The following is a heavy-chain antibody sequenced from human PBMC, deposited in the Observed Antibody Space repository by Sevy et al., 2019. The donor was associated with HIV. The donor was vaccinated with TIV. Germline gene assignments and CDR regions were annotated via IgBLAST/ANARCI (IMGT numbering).Heavy chain of an antibody. CDR3: ARGLGHDYGDFFDY. D-gene: IGHD4-17*01. J-gene: IGHJ4*02. V-gene: IGHV3-21*01. Sequence: GGSLRLSCAASGFTFSSYSMNWVRQAPGKGLEWVSSISSSSSYIYYVDSVKGRFTISRDNAKNSLYLQMNSLRAEDTAVYYCARGLGHDYGDFFDYWGQGTLVTVSS. CDR2: ISSSSSYI. CDR1: GFTFSSYS.